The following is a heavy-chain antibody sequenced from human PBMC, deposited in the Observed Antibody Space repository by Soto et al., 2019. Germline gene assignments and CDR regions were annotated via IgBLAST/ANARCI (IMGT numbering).Heavy chain of an antibody. D-gene: IGHD2-2*01. V-gene: IGHV1-46*03. CDR1: GYTFTSYY. J-gene: IGHJ3*02. CDR2: INPGGGGT. CDR3: ARGAVQAAIEAFDI. Sequence: QVQLVQSGAEVKKPGASVKVSCKASGYTFTSYYMHWVRQAPGQGLEWMGIINPGGGGTSYAQEFQGRVTMTRDTSTSTVYMELRSLRSEDTAVYYCARGAVQAAIEAFDIWGQGTMVTVSS.